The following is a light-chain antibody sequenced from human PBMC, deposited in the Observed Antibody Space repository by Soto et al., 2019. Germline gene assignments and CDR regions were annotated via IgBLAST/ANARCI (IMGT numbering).Light chain of an antibody. CDR2: DDN. V-gene: IGLV2-14*03. Sequence: QSVLTQPASVSGSPGQSITLSCTGTYNSVSWYQQHPGKAPKLMIYDDNNRPSGVSNRFSGSKSGNTASLTISGLQAEDEADYYFGSYTSSSTFFGGGTKLTVL. CDR3: GSYTSSSTF. J-gene: IGLJ2*01. CDR1: YNS.